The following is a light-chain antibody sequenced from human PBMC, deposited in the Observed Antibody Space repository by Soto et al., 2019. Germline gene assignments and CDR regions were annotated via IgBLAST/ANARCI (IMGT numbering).Light chain of an antibody. CDR2: GAF. J-gene: IGKJ5*01. Sequence: VLTQSPATLSLSPGERAALSSSASPSVANFVAWYQQKPGQAPRLLIYGAFNRATGIPARFSGSGSGTDFTLTISSLEPEDSAVYYCQQRNIWPPVTFGHGTRLEI. V-gene: IGKV3-11*01. CDR1: PSVANF. CDR3: QQRNIWPPVT.